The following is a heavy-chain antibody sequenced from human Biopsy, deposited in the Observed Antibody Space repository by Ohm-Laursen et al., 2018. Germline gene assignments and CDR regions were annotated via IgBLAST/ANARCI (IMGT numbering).Heavy chain of an antibody. CDR1: GFTLSSYA. CDR3: AVEYYDSSGYYNPKWFNP. CDR2: ISAGSNYI. Sequence: LSLTCAAPGFTLSSYALNWVRQAPGKGLEWVSSISAGSNYIYYTDSVKGRFTISRDNAQNSLYLQMNSLRAEDTAFYYCAVEYYDSSGYYNPKWFNPWGQGTLVTVSS. J-gene: IGHJ5*02. V-gene: IGHV3-21*01. D-gene: IGHD3-22*01.